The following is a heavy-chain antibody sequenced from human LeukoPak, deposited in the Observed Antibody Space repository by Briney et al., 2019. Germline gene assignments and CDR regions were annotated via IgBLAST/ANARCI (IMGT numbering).Heavy chain of an antibody. CDR2: IKQDGSEK. CDR3: AKAGASGSGPIDS. V-gene: IGHV3-7*01. D-gene: IGHD3-10*01. Sequence: WGSLRLSCAASGFTLSTYWMNWVRQAPGKGLEWVATIKQDGSEKYYVDSVKGRFTISRDNSKNTLYLEMNRLRPEDTALYYCAKAGASGSGPIDSWGQGTPVIVSS. J-gene: IGHJ4*02. CDR1: GFTLSTYW.